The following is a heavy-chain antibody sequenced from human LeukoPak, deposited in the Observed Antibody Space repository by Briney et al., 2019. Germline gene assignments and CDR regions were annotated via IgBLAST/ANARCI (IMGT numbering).Heavy chain of an antibody. CDR2: VIPIFGTA. Sequence: SVKVSCKASGGTFSSYAISWVRQAPGQGLEWMGGVIPIFGTANYAQKFQGRVTITTDESTSTAYTELSSLRSEDTAVYYCARNRYSGYDFPFDYWGQGTLVTVSS. CDR1: GGTFSSYA. V-gene: IGHV1-69*05. D-gene: IGHD5-12*01. J-gene: IGHJ4*02. CDR3: ARNRYSGYDFPFDY.